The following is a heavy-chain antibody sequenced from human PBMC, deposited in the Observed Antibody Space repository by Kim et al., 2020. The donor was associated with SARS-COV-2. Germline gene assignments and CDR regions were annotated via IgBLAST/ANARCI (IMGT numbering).Heavy chain of an antibody. D-gene: IGHD3-22*01. CDR3: ARDSAMIGACDY. J-gene: IGHJ4*02. V-gene: IGHV3-53*01. Sequence: YYADSVKGRFTISRDNSKNTLYLQMNSLRAEDTAVYYCARDSAMIGACDYWGQGTLVTVSS.